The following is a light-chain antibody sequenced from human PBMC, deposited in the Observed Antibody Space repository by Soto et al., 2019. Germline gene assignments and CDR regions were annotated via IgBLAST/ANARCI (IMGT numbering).Light chain of an antibody. Sequence: EIVMTQSPATLSVSPGEKATLSCRASQSVSNNLVRYQQKPGQAPRLLIYFASTRANGIPARFSGSGSGTEFTLTISSLQSEDFAVYYCQQYNKWPLTFGGGTKVETK. J-gene: IGKJ4*01. CDR1: QSVSNN. V-gene: IGKV3-15*01. CDR3: QQYNKWPLT. CDR2: FAS.